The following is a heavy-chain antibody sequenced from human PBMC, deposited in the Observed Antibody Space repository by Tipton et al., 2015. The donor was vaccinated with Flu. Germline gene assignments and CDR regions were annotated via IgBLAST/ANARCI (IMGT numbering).Heavy chain of an antibody. D-gene: IGHD2-15*01. CDR1: GGSISNYY. Sequence: TLSLTCTVSGGSISNYYWNWIRQPAGEGLEWIGRMHSTGSTIYNPSLKSRVTMSVDMFKNQFSLKLTSVTAADTAVYYCARACGSGGNRWFDPWGQGALVTVSS. V-gene: IGHV4-4*07. CDR2: MHSTGST. CDR3: ARACGSGGNRWFDP. J-gene: IGHJ5*02.